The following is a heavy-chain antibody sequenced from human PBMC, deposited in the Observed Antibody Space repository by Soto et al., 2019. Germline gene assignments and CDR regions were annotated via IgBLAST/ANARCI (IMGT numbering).Heavy chain of an antibody. CDR2: ISGSGGST. CDR3: AKDLHSSNWPYNWFDP. J-gene: IGHJ5*02. CDR1: GFTFSSYA. V-gene: IGHV3-23*01. Sequence: GGSLRLSCAASGFTFSSYAMSWVRQAPGKGLEWVSAISGSGGSTYYADSVKGRFTISRDNSKNTLYLQMNSLRAEDTAVYYCAKDLHSSNWPYNWFDPWGQGTLVTVSS. D-gene: IGHD6-13*01.